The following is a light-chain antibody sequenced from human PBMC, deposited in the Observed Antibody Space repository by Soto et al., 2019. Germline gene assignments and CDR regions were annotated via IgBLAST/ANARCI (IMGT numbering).Light chain of an antibody. CDR3: QQRPMWPIT. Sequence: EVVLTQSPVTLSLSPGERATLSCRASQSFRGLLAWYQQKPGQAPRLLIYDAYNRATGIPPRFSGSGSGTDFTLTISSLEPEESAVYYCQQRPMWPITFGQGTRLEIK. CDR2: DAY. CDR1: QSFRGL. J-gene: IGKJ5*01. V-gene: IGKV3-11*01.